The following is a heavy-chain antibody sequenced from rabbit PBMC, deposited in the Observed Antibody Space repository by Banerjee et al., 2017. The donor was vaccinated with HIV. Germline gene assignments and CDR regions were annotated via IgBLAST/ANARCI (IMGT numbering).Heavy chain of an antibody. CDR3: AREGYYYPYGDAGYAYATLDL. CDR2: INTSSGNI. J-gene: IGHJ4*01. Sequence: QEQLEESGGDVVKPEGSLTLTCTASGFSFSNKYVMCWVRQAPGKGLEWIACINTSSGNIVYASWAKGPFTISKTSSTTVTLQMTSLTAADTATYFCAREGYYYPYGDAGYAYATLDLWGPGTLVTVS. CDR1: GFSFSNKYV. D-gene: IGHD6-1*01. V-gene: IGHV1S45*01.